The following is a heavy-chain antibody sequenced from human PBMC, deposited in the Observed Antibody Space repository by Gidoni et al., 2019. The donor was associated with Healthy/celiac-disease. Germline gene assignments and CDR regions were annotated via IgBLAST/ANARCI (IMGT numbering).Heavy chain of an antibody. J-gene: IGHJ4*02. CDR3: AKDLGATIIEGFDY. D-gene: IGHD1-26*01. V-gene: IGHV3-23*01. CDR2: ISGSGGST. Sequence: EVRLLASGGGLVQPGGSLRLSCAASGFTFRHYAMRWVRQAPGKGLEWVSAISGSGGSTYYADSVKGRFTIYRDNSKNTLYLQRNSLRAEDTAVYYCAKDLGATIIEGFDYWGQGTLVTVSS. CDR1: GFTFRHYA.